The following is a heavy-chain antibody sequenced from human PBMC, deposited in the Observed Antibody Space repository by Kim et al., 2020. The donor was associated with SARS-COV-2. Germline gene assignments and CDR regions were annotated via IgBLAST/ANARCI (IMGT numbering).Heavy chain of an antibody. CDR1: GYSISSGYY. D-gene: IGHD3-3*01. J-gene: IGHJ3*01. CDR2: IYHSGST. CDR3: ARDDLLTIFGVVIETNA. Sequence: SETLSLTCTVSGYSISSGYYWGWIRQPPGKGLEWIGSIYHSGSTYYNPSLKSRVTISVDTSKNQFSLKLSSVTAADTAVYYCARDDLLTIFGVVIETNA. V-gene: IGHV4-38-2*02.